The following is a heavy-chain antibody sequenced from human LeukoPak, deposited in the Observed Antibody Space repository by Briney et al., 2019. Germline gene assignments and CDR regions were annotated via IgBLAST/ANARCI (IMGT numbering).Heavy chain of an antibody. CDR2: IYYSGST. D-gene: IGHD3-10*01. CDR3: ARVGGSGTYYLYAFDI. V-gene: IGHV4-59*12. J-gene: IGHJ3*02. Sequence: SETLSLTCTVSGGSISSYYWSWIRQPPGKGLEWIGYIYYSGSTNYNPSLKSRVTISVDTSKNQFSLKLSSVTAADTAVYSCARVGGSGTYYLYAFDIWGQGTMVTVSS. CDR1: GGSISSYY.